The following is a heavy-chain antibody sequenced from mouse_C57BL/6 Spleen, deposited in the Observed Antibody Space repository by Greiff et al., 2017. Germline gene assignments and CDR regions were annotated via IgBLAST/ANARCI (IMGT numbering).Heavy chain of an antibody. Sequence: QVQLQQPGAELVKPGASVKLSCKASGYTFTSYWMQWVKQRPRQGLEWIGEIDPSDSYTNYNQKFKGKATLTVDTSSSTAYMQLSSLTSEDSAVYYCARSRDYAAYWGQGTLVTVSA. J-gene: IGHJ3*01. CDR3: ARSRDYAAY. CDR1: GYTFTSYW. D-gene: IGHD2-4*01. V-gene: IGHV1-50*01. CDR2: IDPSDSYT.